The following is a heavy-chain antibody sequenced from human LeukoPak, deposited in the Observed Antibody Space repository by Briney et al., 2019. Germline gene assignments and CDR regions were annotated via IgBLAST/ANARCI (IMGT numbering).Heavy chain of an antibody. V-gene: IGHV1-2*02. Sequence: VSVKVSCKASGYTFTGYYMHWVRQAPGQGLEWMGWINPNSGGTNYAQKFQGRVTMTRDTSTSTAYMELSRLRSDDTAVYYCARESSAELLRNWYFDLWGRGTLVTVSS. CDR3: ARESSAELLRNWYFDL. D-gene: IGHD2-15*01. J-gene: IGHJ2*01. CDR2: INPNSGGT. CDR1: GYTFTGYY.